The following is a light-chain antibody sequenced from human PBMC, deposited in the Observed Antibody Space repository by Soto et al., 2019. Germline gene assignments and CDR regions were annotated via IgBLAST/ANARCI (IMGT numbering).Light chain of an antibody. CDR1: QSISIW. Sequence: DIQMTQSPSTLSASVGDRVTITCRASQSISIWLAWYQQRPGKAPKLLIYKASSLQSGVPSRFSGSGSGTEFTLTITSLQPDDFATYWCQHYNNYPYTFGQGTKLEIK. CDR3: QHYNNYPYT. J-gene: IGKJ2*01. V-gene: IGKV1-5*03. CDR2: KAS.